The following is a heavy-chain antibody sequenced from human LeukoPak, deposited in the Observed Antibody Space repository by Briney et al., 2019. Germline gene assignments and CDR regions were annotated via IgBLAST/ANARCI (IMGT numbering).Heavy chain of an antibody. V-gene: IGHV3-53*01. CDR3: ARAFGMYPDY. Sequence: GGSLRLSCAASGFTVSSNYMSWVRQAQGKGLEWASVIYSGGSTYYADSVKSRFTIPRDNSKNTLYLQMNSLRAEDTAVYYCARAFGMYPDYWGQGTLVTVSS. CDR1: GFTVSSNY. J-gene: IGHJ4*02. CDR2: IYSGGST. D-gene: IGHD3-16*01.